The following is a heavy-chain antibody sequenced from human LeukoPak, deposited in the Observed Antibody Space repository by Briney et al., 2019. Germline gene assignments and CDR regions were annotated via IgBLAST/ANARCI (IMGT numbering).Heavy chain of an antibody. D-gene: IGHD6-13*01. CDR2: IKQDGSEK. CDR1: GFTFSSYW. V-gene: IGHV3-7*01. Sequence: GGSLRLSCAASGFTFSSYWMTWVRQAPGKGLEWVANIKQDGSEKYYVDSVKGRFTISRDNAKNSLYLQMNSLRDEDTAVYYCTRGGSTSSWFWLHWGQGTLVTVSS. CDR3: TRGGSTSSWFWLH. J-gene: IGHJ4*02.